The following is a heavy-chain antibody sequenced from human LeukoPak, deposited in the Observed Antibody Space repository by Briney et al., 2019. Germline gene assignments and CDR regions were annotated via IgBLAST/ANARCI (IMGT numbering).Heavy chain of an antibody. CDR1: GGSISSHY. CDR3: AGELGYGSGSYYRGIDNWFDP. J-gene: IGHJ5*02. Sequence: SETLSLTCTVSGGSISSHYWSWIRQPPGKGLEWIGYIYYSGSTNYDPSLKSRVTISVYTSKNQFSLKLSSVTAADTAVYYCAGELGYGSGSYYRGIDNWFDPWGQGTLVTVSS. CDR2: IYYSGST. D-gene: IGHD3-10*01. V-gene: IGHV4-59*11.